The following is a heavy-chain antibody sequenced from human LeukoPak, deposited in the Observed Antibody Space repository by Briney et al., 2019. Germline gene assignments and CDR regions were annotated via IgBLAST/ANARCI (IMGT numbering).Heavy chain of an antibody. Sequence: ASVKVSCKASGYTFTGYYMHWVRQAPGQGLEWMGWINPNSGGTNYAQKLQGRVTMTTDTSTSTAYMELRSLRSDDTAVYYCARSTEENWDPNWFDPWGQGTLVTVSS. CDR2: INPNSGGT. D-gene: IGHD7-27*01. V-gene: IGHV1-2*02. CDR3: ARSTEENWDPNWFDP. CDR1: GYTFTGYY. J-gene: IGHJ5*02.